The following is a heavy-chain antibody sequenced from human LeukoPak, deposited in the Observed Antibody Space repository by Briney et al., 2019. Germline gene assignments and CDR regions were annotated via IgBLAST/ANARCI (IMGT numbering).Heavy chain of an antibody. D-gene: IGHD6-19*01. CDR3: ARGDGRGRSDGAT. V-gene: IGHV3-7*01. Sequence: GGSLRLSCAASGFTFSSYRMSWVRQAPGKGLEWVANIKQDGSEKYYVDSVKGRFTISRDNAKNSLYLQMNSLRAEDTGVYYCARGDGRGRSDGATWGPGTLVTVSS. J-gene: IGHJ1*01. CDR2: IKQDGSEK. CDR1: GFTFSSYR.